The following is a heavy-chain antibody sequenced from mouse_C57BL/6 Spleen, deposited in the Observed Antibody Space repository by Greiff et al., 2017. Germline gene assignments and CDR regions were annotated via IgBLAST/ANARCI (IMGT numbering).Heavy chain of an antibody. CDR2: ISYSGST. CDR1: DYSITSGYD. J-gene: IGHJ4*01. CDR3: ARRNYSNYGGAMDY. Sequence: EVQLQQSGPGMVKPSQSLSLTCTVTDYSITSGYDWHWIRHFPGNKLEWMGYISYSGSTNYNPSLKSRISITHDTSKNHFFLKLNSVTTEDTATYYCARRNYSNYGGAMDYWGQGTSVTVSS. D-gene: IGHD2-5*01. V-gene: IGHV3-1*01.